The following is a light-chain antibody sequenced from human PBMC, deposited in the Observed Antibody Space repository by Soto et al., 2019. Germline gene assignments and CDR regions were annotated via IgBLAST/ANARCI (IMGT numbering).Light chain of an antibody. CDR2: KAS. Sequence: IHMTLSPSTLSGSVGHRVTITCRASQTISSWLAWYQQKQGKAPKLLIYKASTLKSGVPSRFSGSGYGTEFTLTISSLQTDDFATYYCQHYNSYSEAFGQGTKVDIK. CDR1: QTISSW. V-gene: IGKV1-5*03. J-gene: IGKJ1*01. CDR3: QHYNSYSEA.